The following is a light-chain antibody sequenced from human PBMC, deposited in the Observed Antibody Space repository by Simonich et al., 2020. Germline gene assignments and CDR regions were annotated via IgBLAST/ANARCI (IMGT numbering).Light chain of an antibody. V-gene: IGLV1-47*01. CDR1: SSNIGRNY. CDR2: RNN. Sequence: QSVLTQPPSASGTPGQRVTISFSGSSSNIGRNYIYWYQQLPGTAPKLLIYRNNKRPSGVSDRFSGSKSGTSASLAISGLRSEDEADYYCAAWDDSLSGSWVFGGGTKLTVL. J-gene: IGLJ3*02. CDR3: AAWDDSLSGSWV.